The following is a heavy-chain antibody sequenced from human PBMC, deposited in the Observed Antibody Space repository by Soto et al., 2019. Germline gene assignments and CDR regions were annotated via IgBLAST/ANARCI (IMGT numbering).Heavy chain of an antibody. CDR2: ISDSGGT. CDR1: GGSFRVYF. V-gene: IGHV4-34*01. Sequence: PSETLSLTCAVYGGSFRVYFWNWLRQSPGKGLEWIGEISDSGGTKYNPSLESRVALSVDTSKNQFSLNLSSVTAADTSVYFCARGRKKSHFYNCGMDVWGQGATVTVSS. CDR3: ARGRKKSHFYNCGMDV. J-gene: IGHJ6*02.